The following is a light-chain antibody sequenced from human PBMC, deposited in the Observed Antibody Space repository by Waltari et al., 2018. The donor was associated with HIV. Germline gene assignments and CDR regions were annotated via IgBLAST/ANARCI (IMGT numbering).Light chain of an antibody. Sequence: QSVLTQPPAVSAAPGQKVTSSCSGTTPNIWHNFVSWYQKLPGTAPKLLIFDNHKRPSGVSDRFSASKSATSATLDITGLHTGDEAEYYCGTWDTSLNAGVFGGGTKVSVL. J-gene: IGLJ2*01. V-gene: IGLV1-51*01. CDR1: TPNIWHNF. CDR3: GTWDTSLNAGV. CDR2: DNH.